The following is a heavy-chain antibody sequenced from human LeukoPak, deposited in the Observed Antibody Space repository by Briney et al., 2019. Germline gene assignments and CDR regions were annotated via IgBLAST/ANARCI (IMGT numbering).Heavy chain of an antibody. J-gene: IGHJ5*02. D-gene: IGHD6-13*01. Sequence: SETLSLTCTVSGGSISSSSYYWGWIRQPPGKGLEWIGSIYYSGSTYYNPSLKSRVTISVDTSKNQFSLKLSSVTAADTAVYYCARRDSSSWYSRWFDPWGQGTLVTVSS. CDR1: GGSISSSSYY. CDR3: ARRDSSSWYSRWFDP. V-gene: IGHV4-39*01. CDR2: IYYSGST.